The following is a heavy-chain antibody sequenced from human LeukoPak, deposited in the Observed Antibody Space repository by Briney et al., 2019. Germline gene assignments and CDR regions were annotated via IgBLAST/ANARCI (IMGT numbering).Heavy chain of an antibody. CDR3: ARALYDSSGYYYVGYYYYYMDV. CDR1: GYTFTSYD. V-gene: IGHV1-8*01. CDR2: MNPNSGNT. D-gene: IGHD3-22*01. Sequence: ASVKVSCKASGYTFTSYDINWVRQATGQGLEWMGWMNPNSGNTGYAQEFQGRVTMTRNTSISTAYMELSSLRSEDTAVYYCARALYDSSGYYYVGYYYYYMDVWGKGTTVTVSS. J-gene: IGHJ6*03.